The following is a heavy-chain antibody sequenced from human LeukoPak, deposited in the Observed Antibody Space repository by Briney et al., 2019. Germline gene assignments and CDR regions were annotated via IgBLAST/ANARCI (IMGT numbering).Heavy chain of an antibody. J-gene: IGHJ4*02. V-gene: IGHV4-4*02. CDR2: IHRSGSP. Sequence: PSETLSLTCTVSLDSTTSNFWSWVRQPPGKGLEWIGEIHRSGSPNYNPSLQSRVTISIDRSRNQIAMELSSVTAADTAVYYCAREILGGSNPGAYWGQGTLVTVSS. CDR3: AREILGGSNPGAY. D-gene: IGHD4/OR15-4a*01. CDR1: LDSTTSNF.